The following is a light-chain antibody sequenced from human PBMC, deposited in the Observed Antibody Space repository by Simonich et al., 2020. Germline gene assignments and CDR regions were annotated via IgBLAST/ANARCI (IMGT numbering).Light chain of an antibody. Sequence: QSALTQPPSVSGSPGQSVTISCPGTSIDVGSYNRVSWYQQPPGTAPKLMIYEVRNRPSGVLDRFSGSKSGNTASLTISGLQAEDEADYYCSSYTSSSTWVFGGGTKLTVL. CDR2: EVR. J-gene: IGLJ3*02. CDR1: SIDVGSYNR. CDR3: SSYTSSSTWV. V-gene: IGLV2-18*02.